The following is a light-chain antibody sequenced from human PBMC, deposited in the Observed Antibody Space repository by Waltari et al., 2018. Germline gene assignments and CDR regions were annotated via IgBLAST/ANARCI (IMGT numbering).Light chain of an antibody. CDR2: YTS. CDR1: QSVNTY. V-gene: IGKV3-11*01. Sequence: EIVLTQSPATLSLSPGERATLFCRASQSVNTYFAWYQQKPGQAPRRLIYYTSNRAAGIPARFTGRGSGTDFTLTISGLEPEDFAVYYCQQGSTFGQGTRLEIK. J-gene: IGKJ5*01. CDR3: QQGST.